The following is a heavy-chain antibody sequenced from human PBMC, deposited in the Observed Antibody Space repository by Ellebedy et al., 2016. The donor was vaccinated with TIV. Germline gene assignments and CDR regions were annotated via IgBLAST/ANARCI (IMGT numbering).Heavy chain of an antibody. J-gene: IGHJ3*02. CDR1: GGSISRYY. D-gene: IGHD1-1*01. CDR3: ARDSKNGWAFDI. V-gene: IGHV4-59*01. CDR2: IYYTGNT. Sequence: GSLRLSCSVSGGSISRYYWTWIRQPPGKGLEWIGYIYYTGNTDYSPSLKSRVTMAVERSRNQISLKLNSVTAADTAMYYCARDSKNGWAFDIWGQGTMVTV.